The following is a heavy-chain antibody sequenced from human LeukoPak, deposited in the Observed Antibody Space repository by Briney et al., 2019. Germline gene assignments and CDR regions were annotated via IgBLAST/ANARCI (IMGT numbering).Heavy chain of an antibody. CDR2: INHSGST. CDR1: GGSFSGYY. Sequence: SETLSLTCAVYGGSFSGYYWSWIRQPPGKGLEWIGEINHSGSTNYNPSLKSRVTISVATSKNQFSLKLSSVTAADTAVYYCARGRYCSGGSCYVDDAFDIWGQATMVTVSS. D-gene: IGHD2-15*01. J-gene: IGHJ3*02. V-gene: IGHV4-34*01. CDR3: ARGRYCSGGSCYVDDAFDI.